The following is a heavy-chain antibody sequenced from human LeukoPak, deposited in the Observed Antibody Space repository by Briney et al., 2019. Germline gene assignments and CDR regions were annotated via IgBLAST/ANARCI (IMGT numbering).Heavy chain of an antibody. J-gene: IGHJ4*02. CDR1: GGPVSSYY. CDR3: ARHGTISSESYFDY. V-gene: IGHV4-59*08. Sequence: SETLSLTCSVSGGPVSSYYWSWVRQSPGKGLERIGYIHNSGRTNYNPSLKSRVIGFVVTSKNQVSLRLSSVTAADTAVYYCARHGTISSESYFDYWGQGALVTVSS. CDR2: IHNSGRT. D-gene: IGHD1-14*01.